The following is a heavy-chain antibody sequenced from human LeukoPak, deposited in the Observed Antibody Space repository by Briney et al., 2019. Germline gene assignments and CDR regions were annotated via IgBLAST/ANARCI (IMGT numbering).Heavy chain of an antibody. J-gene: IGHJ4*02. CDR3: ARDPRRPAGYSSGWYVFDY. CDR1: GFTFSSYG. D-gene: IGHD6-19*01. Sequence: GGSLRLSCAASGFTFSSYGMPWVRQAPGKGLEWVAVIWYDGSNKYYADSVKGRFTISRDNSKNTLYLQMNSPRAEDTAVYYCARDPRRPAGYSSGWYVFDYWGQGTLVTVSS. CDR2: IWYDGSNK. V-gene: IGHV3-33*01.